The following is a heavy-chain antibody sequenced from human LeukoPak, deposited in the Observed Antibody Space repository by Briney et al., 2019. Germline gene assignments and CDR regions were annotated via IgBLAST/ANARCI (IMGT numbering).Heavy chain of an antibody. V-gene: IGHV4-30-4*01. CDR3: ARLDFDGSGFHGFDP. D-gene: IGHD3-10*01. CDR2: IYYSGST. J-gene: IGHJ5*02. CDR1: GGSISSGDYY. Sequence: PSETLSLTCSVSGGSISSGDYYWSWIRQPPGKGLEWIGYIYYSGSTYYNPSLKNRVTISVDTSKNQFSLKLSSVTAADTAVYYWARLDFDGSGFHGFDPWGQGTLVTVSS.